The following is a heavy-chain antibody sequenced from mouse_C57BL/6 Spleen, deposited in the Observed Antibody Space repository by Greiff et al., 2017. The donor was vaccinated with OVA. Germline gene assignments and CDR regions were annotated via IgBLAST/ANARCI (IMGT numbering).Heavy chain of an antibody. J-gene: IGHJ4*01. CDR3: ARSAYGSSYALDY. CDR2: IDPSGSCT. CDR1: GYTFTSYW. D-gene: IGHD2-1*01. V-gene: IGHV1-69*01. Sequence: QVQLQQPGAELVMPGASVKLSCKASGYTFTSYWMHWVKQRPGQGLEWIGEIDPSGSCTNYNEKFTGKATLTVDKSSSTAYMQLSSLTSEDSAVYYCARSAYGSSYALDYWGQGTSVTVSA.